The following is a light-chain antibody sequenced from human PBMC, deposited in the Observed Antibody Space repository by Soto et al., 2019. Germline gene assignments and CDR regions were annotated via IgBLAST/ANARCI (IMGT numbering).Light chain of an antibody. CDR2: KAS. V-gene: IGKV1-5*03. CDR3: RQYNSYPIT. J-gene: IGKJ5*01. Sequence: DIKMTQSPSTLSVSVGDRVTITCRASQTISSWLAWYQQKPGKAPKLLIYKASTLKSGVPSRFSGSGSGTEFTLTISSLQPDDFATYFCRQYNSYPITFGQGTRLEI. CDR1: QTISSW.